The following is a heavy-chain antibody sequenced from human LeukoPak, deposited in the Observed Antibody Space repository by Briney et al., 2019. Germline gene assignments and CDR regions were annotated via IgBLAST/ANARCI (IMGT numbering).Heavy chain of an antibody. J-gene: IGHJ3*02. Sequence: PGTSLRLSCAASGFTFSSYAMHWVRQAPGKGLEYVSAISSNGGSTYYADSVKGRFTISRDNSKNTLYPQMGSLRAEDMAVYYCARSRGDGYNYGDAFDIWGQGTMVTVSS. CDR2: ISSNGGST. CDR3: ARSRGDGYNYGDAFDI. D-gene: IGHD5-24*01. CDR1: GFTFSSYA. V-gene: IGHV3-64*02.